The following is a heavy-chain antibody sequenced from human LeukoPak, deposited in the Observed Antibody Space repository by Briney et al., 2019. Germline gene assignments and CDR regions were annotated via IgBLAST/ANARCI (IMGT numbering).Heavy chain of an antibody. CDR1: GFTFSGSA. CDR3: TRRGGGYGELDN. CDR2: IRSKAYSYAT. D-gene: IGHD5-12*01. Sequence: GGSLRLSCAASGFTFSGSAMHWVRQASGKGLEWVGHIRSKAYSYATAYAAAVRGRFTISRDDSKNTAYLQRSSLKTEDTAVYYCTRRGGGYGELDNWRQRTLVTVSS. J-gene: IGHJ4*02. V-gene: IGHV3-73*01.